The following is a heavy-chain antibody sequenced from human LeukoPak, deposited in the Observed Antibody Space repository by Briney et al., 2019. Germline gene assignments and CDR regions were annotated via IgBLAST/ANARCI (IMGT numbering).Heavy chain of an antibody. V-gene: IGHV1-2*02. J-gene: IGHJ6*03. CDR1: GYSLTGFY. CDR3: ARGVRRSAGKLHRSGNYYMDA. D-gene: IGHD1-1*01. Sequence: ASVKVSCKASGYSLTGFYLYWLRQAPGQGPQWMGWINPNSGDTNYAQKYEGRVSMTRDTSISTAYMELSGLSSDDTAVYYCARGVRRSAGKLHRSGNYYMDAWGKGTTVIVSS. CDR2: INPNSGDT.